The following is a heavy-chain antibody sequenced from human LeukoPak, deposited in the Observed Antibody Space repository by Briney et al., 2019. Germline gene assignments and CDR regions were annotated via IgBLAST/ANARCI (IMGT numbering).Heavy chain of an antibody. CDR1: GYSFTNYA. CDR3: ARALDSLGGLSLPDY. CDR2: IHPGTGNP. J-gene: IGHJ4*02. V-gene: IGHV7-4-1*02. D-gene: IGHD3-16*02. Sequence: ASVKVSCKASGYSFTNYAMNWVRQAPGQGLEFMGWIHPGTGNPAYAQGFSGRFVFSLVTSVTTTYLQISDLKAEDTAVYFCARALDSLGGLSLPDYWGQGTLVTVSS.